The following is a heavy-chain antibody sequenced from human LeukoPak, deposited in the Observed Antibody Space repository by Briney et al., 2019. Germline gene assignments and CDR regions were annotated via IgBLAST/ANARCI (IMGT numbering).Heavy chain of an antibody. CDR2: ISSSSTI. Sequence: PGGSLRLSCAASGFTFSSYSMNWVRQAPGKGLEWVSYISSSSTIYYADSVKGRFTISRDNAKNSLYLQMNSLRAEDTAVYYCARGKQYPEAFDIWGQGTMVTVSS. CDR1: GFTFSSYS. CDR3: ARGKQYPEAFDI. J-gene: IGHJ3*02. V-gene: IGHV3-48*01. D-gene: IGHD2-2*01.